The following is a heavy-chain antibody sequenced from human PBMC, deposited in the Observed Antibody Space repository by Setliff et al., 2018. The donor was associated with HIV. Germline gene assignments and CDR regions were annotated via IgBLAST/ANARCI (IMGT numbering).Heavy chain of an antibody. Sequence: ASVMVSCKTSGYAFIKYYIHWVRQAPGQGLEWLGWVNPRNGGTNYAQILQGRVTMTRDTSTNTAYMELGRLRSDDTAVYFCARKSLTGTIDSWGQGTLVTSPQ. J-gene: IGHJ4*02. V-gene: IGHV1-2*02. CDR2: VNPRNGGT. CDR1: GYAFIKYY. CDR3: ARKSLTGTIDS. D-gene: IGHD1-20*01.